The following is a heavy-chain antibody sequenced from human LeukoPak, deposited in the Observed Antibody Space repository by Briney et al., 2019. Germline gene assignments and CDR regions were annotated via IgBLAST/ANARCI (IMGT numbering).Heavy chain of an antibody. J-gene: IGHJ6*02. CDR3: ARVQVGDIVATWDYYYGMDV. CDR1: GFTFSSYE. CDR2: ISSSGSTI. Sequence: GGSLRLSCAASGFTFSSYEMNWVRQAPGKGLEWVSYISSSGSTIYYADSVKVRFTISKDNAKNSLYLQMNSLRAEDTAVYYCARVQVGDIVATWDYYYGMDVWGQGTTVTVSS. D-gene: IGHD5-12*01. V-gene: IGHV3-48*03.